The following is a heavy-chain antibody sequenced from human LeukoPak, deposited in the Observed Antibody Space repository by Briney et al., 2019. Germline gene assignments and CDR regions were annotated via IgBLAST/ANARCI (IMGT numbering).Heavy chain of an antibody. CDR1: GFTVSSNY. V-gene: IGHV3-66*02. CDR3: AKESYTPYPVY. CDR2: IYSGGST. J-gene: IGHJ4*02. D-gene: IGHD1-26*01. Sequence: GGSLRLSCAASGFTVSSNYVSWVRQAPGKGLEWVSVIYSGGSTYYADSVKGRFTISRDSSKNTLYLQMNSLRAEDTAVYYCAKESYTPYPVYWGQGTLVTVSS.